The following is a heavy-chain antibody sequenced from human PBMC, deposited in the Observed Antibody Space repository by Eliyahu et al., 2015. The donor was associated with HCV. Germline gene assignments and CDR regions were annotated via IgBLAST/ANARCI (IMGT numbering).Heavy chain of an antibody. CDR3: ARENLGMDV. CDR2: IYHSGST. Sequence: QLQLRESGSGLVXPLETLSXTXXVSGGSLRGGGYSWSWVRQSPGKGLEWIGYIYHSGSTYYNPSLKSRVTISIDRSKKEFSLNLTSVTAADTAVYYCARENLGMDVWGQGTTVTVSS. CDR1: GGSLRGGGYS. J-gene: IGHJ6*02. V-gene: IGHV4-30-2*06.